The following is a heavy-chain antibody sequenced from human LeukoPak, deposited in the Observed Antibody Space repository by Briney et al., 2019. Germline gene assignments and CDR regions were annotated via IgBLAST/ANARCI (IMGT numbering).Heavy chain of an antibody. CDR3: AADYYYYMDV. J-gene: IGHJ6*03. V-gene: IGHV1-18*01. CDR2: ISAYNGNT. Sequence: ASVKVSCKASGYTFTSYGISWVRQAPGQGLEWMGWISAYNGNTNYAQKLQGRVTITADKSTSTAYMELSSLRSEDTAVYYCAADYYYYMDVWGKGTTVTVSS. CDR1: GYTFTSYG.